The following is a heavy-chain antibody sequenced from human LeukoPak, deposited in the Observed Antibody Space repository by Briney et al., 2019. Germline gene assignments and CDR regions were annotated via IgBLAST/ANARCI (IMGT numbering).Heavy chain of an antibody. CDR3: ARALRYSGSY. J-gene: IGHJ4*02. CDR1: GFTFSSYE. Sequence: GGSLRLSCVASGFTFSSYEMNWVRQAPGKGLEWVSYISSSGSSIYYADSVKGRFSISRDNAKNSLYLQMNSLRAEDTAIYYCARALRYSGSYWGQGTLVTVSS. V-gene: IGHV3-48*03. CDR2: ISSSGSSI. D-gene: IGHD1-26*01.